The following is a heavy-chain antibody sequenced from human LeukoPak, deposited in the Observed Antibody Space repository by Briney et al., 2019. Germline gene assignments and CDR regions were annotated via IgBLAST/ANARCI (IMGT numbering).Heavy chain of an antibody. J-gene: IGHJ4*02. CDR3: AKLPVAWLYLYH. V-gene: IGHV3-23*01. CDR2: ISGSCSST. Sequence: GESLTLSCAVSGFTFSSYAMSWVRHAPGKGMEWISAISGSCSSTYYVDSVMGRFTIFRDNSKNTLYLQMNSLRGEDSGVYYCAKLPVAWLYLYHWRKETLLSV. CDR1: GFTFSSYA. D-gene: IGHD5-12*01.